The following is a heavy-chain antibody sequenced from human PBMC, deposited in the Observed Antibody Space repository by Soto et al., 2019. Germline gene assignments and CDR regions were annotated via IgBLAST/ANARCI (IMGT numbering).Heavy chain of an antibody. Sequence: QVQLQESGPGLVKPSQTLSLTCTVSGGSISSGNYYSSWIRQPPGKGLEWIGYIFYTGTTYYNPSVKRRVTISLVTSKNQFSLKLSSVTAADTAVYYCARDRHFDWLSGGYYCYGMDVWGQGTTVTVSS. CDR2: IFYTGTT. CDR3: ARDRHFDWLSGGYYCYGMDV. J-gene: IGHJ6*02. CDR1: GGSISSGNYY. V-gene: IGHV4-30-4*01. D-gene: IGHD3-9*01.